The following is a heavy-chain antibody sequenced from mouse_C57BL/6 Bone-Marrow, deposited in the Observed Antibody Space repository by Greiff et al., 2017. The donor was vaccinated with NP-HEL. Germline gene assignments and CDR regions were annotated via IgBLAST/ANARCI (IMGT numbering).Heavy chain of an antibody. D-gene: IGHD1-1*01. CDR1: GYTFTSYW. Sequence: QVQLQQPGAELVMPGASVKLSCKASGYTFTSYWMHWVKQRPGQGLEWIGEIEPSDSYTNYNQKFKGKSTLTVDKSSSTAYMQLSSLTSEDSAVYYCARCHYYGTRGYWYFDVWGTGTTVTVSS. J-gene: IGHJ1*03. CDR2: IEPSDSYT. V-gene: IGHV1-69*01. CDR3: ARCHYYGTRGYWYFDV.